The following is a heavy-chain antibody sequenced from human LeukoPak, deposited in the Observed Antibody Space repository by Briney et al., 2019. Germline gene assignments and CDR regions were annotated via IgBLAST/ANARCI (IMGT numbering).Heavy chain of an antibody. CDR3: AKGVGSSPYWYFDL. CDR1: GFIFSVYG. Sequence: GGSLRLSCAASGFIFSVYGMHWVRQAPGKGPEWVAFIRYDASDKYYADSVKGRFTISRDNSKNTLYLQMNSLRAEDTAVYYCAKGVGSSPYWYFDLWGRGTLVTVSS. V-gene: IGHV3-30*02. D-gene: IGHD6-13*01. CDR2: IRYDASDK. J-gene: IGHJ2*01.